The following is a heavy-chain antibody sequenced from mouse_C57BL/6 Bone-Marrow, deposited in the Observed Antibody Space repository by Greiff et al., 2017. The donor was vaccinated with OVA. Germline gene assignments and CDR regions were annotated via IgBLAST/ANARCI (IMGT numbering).Heavy chain of an antibody. CDR2: ISYDGSN. CDR3: ARDWGSSYYFDY. V-gene: IGHV3-6*01. CDR1: GYSITSGYY. J-gene: IGHJ2*01. Sequence: EVQLQESGPGLVKPSQSLSLTCSVTGYSITSGYYWNWIRQFPGNKLEWMGYISYDGSNNYNPSLKNRISITRDTSKNQFFLKLNSVTTEDTATYYCARDWGSSYYFDYWGQGTTLTVSS. D-gene: IGHD6-1*01.